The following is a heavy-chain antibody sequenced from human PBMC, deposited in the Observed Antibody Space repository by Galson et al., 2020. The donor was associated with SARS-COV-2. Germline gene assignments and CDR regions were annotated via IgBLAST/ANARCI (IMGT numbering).Heavy chain of an antibody. J-gene: IGHJ4*01. CDR2: IYFNGNT. Sequence: ASETLSLTCSVSAGFISSTRYYWGWIRQSPGKGLEWTGSIYFNGNTFYNPSLKSRVTISIATSKNQFSLKLSSVTAADTAVYFCARKTSTYDYWGRGTRVTVSS. V-gene: IGHV4-39*07. CDR1: AGFISSTRYY. CDR3: ARKTSTYDY. D-gene: IGHD3-16*01.